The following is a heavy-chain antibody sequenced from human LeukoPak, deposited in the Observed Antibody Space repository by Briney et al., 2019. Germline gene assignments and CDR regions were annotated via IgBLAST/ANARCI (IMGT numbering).Heavy chain of an antibody. J-gene: IGHJ4*02. V-gene: IGHV4-59*01. CDR3: ARLEDSNFGY. Sequence: SETLSLTCTVSGGSISSYYWSWIRQPPGKGLEWIGYIYYSGSTNYNPSLKSRVTISVDTSKNQFSLKLSSVTAADTAVYYCARLEDSNFGYWGQGTLVTVSS. CDR2: IYYSGST. D-gene: IGHD2/OR15-2a*01. CDR1: GGSISSYY.